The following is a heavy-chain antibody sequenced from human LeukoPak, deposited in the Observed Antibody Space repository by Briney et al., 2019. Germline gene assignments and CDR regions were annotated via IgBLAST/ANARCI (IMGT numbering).Heavy chain of an antibody. Sequence: SETLSLTCTVSGGSISSYYWSWIRQPPGKGLEWIGYIYYSGSTNYNPSLKSRVTISVDTPKNQFSLKLSSVTAADTAVYYCARGRITIFGVVSHSYYYYMDVWGKGTTVTVSS. V-gene: IGHV4-59*08. CDR1: GGSISSYY. J-gene: IGHJ6*03. CDR2: IYYSGST. D-gene: IGHD3-3*01. CDR3: ARGRITIFGVVSHSYYYYMDV.